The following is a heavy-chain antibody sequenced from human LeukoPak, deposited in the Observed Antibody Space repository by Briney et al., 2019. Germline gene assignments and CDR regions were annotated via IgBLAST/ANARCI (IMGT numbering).Heavy chain of an antibody. J-gene: IGHJ5*02. CDR1: GYTFTSYD. CDR3: AKDLRYSSSWYDWFDP. D-gene: IGHD6-13*01. V-gene: IGHV1-8*01. CDR2: MNPNSGNT. Sequence: APVKVSCKASGYTFTSYDINWVRQATGQGLEWMGWMNPNSGNTGYAQKFQGRVTMTRNTSISTAYMELSSLRAEDTAVYYCAKDLRYSSSWYDWFDPWGQGTLVTVSS.